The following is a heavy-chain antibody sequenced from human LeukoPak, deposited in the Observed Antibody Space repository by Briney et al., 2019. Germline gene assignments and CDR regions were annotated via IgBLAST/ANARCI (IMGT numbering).Heavy chain of an antibody. CDR2: ISPSDSTI. J-gene: IGHJ4*02. V-gene: IGHV3-48*03. Sequence: PGGSLRLSCAASGFTFSSYEMNWVRQAPGKGLEWVSYISPSDSTIYYADSVKGRFTISRDNAKNSLYLQMNSLRVEDTAVYYCARVLVAAPGQDYWGQGTLVTVSS. CDR3: ARVLVAAPGQDY. D-gene: IGHD6-13*01. CDR1: GFTFSSYE.